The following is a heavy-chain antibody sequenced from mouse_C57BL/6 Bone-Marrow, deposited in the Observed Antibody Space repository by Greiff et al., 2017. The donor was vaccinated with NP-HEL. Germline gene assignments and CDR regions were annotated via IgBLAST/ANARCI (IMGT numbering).Heavy chain of an antibody. CDR3: ARGYPFAY. V-gene: IGHV4-1*01. D-gene: IGHD2-2*01. CDR2: INPDSSTI. Sequence: CTASGVDFSRYWMSWVRRAPGKGLEWIGDINPDSSTINYAPSLKDKFIISRDNAKNTLNLQMSKVRSEDTALDYWARGYPFAYWGQGTLVTVSA. CDR1: GVDFSRYW. J-gene: IGHJ3*01.